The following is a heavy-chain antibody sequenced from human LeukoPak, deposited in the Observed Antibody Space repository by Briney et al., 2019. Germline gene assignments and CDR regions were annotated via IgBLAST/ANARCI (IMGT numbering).Heavy chain of an antibody. V-gene: IGHV3-53*01. CDR1: GFTVSSNH. D-gene: IGHD6-13*01. Sequence: QPGGSLRLSCAASGFTVSSNHMSWVRQAPGKGLEWVSIIYNGGSTYYADSVKGRFTISRDNSKNTLFLQMNCLRADDTAVYYCAREFGSWLEWGQGTLVTVSS. CDR3: AREFGSWLE. J-gene: IGHJ4*02. CDR2: IYNGGST.